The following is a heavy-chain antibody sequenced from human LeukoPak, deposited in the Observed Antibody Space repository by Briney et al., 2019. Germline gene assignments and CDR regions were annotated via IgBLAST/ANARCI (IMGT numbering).Heavy chain of an antibody. Sequence: GATVKVSCKASGYTFTSYGINWVRQAPGQGLEWMGWISGKDGHTRYVQKFQGRGTMTIDTSASTAYMELRSLTSDDTAVYYCARDGELGAALGGASYFWFDPWGQGTLVTVSS. D-gene: IGHD6-25*01. CDR1: GYTFTSYG. CDR3: ARDGELGAALGGASYFWFDP. CDR2: ISGKDGHT. V-gene: IGHV1-18*04. J-gene: IGHJ5*02.